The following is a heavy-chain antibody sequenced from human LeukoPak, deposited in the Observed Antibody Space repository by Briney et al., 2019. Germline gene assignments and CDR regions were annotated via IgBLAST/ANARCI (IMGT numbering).Heavy chain of an antibody. D-gene: IGHD5-24*01. CDR1: GGSISSYY. CDR3: ARALPQMATISNLFDY. J-gene: IGHJ4*02. V-gene: IGHV4-59*01. Sequence: SETLSLTCTVSGGSISSYYWSWIRQPPGKGLEWIGYIYYSGSTNYNPSLKSRVTISVDTSKNQFSLKLSSVTAADTAVYYCARALPQMATISNLFDYWGQGALVTVSS. CDR2: IYYSGST.